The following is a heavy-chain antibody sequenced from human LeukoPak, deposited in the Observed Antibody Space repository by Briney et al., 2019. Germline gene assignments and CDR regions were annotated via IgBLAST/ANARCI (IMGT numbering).Heavy chain of an antibody. V-gene: IGHV3-74*01. D-gene: IGHD6-13*01. J-gene: IGHJ5*02. Sequence: GGSLRLSCAASGFTFSSYWMHWVRQAPGKGLVWVSRINSDGSSTSYADSVKGRFTISRDNAKNTLYLQMNSLRAEDTAVYYCARASIAAALGWFDPWGQGTLVTVSS. CDR1: GFTFSSYW. CDR3: ARASIAAALGWFDP. CDR2: INSDGSST.